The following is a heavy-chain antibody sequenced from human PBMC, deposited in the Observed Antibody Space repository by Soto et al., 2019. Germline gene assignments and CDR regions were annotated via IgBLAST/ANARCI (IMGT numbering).Heavy chain of an antibody. D-gene: IGHD1-1*01. CDR1: GYTFTSFG. CDR3: ARWLQLRPLDY. J-gene: IGHJ4*02. CDR2: ITVSNGNP. Sequence: QVQLAQSGGEVKKPGASVKVSCKASGYTFTSFGIGWVRQAPGQGLEYMGWITVSNGNPNYAPKFQDRGTMTVDTSTSTAYMELRSLISDDTAMYYCARWLQLRPLDYWGQGTLVTVSS. V-gene: IGHV1-18*01.